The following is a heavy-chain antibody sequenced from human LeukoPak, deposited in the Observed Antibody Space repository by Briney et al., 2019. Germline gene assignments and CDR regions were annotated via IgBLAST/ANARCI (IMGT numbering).Heavy chain of an antibody. CDR3: ARGVDYYDSSGYYFDWFDP. Sequence: SETLSLTCTVSGAPITRYYWSWIRQPAGKGLEWIGRIYTSGSTNYNPSLKSRVTMSVDTSKNQFSLKLSSVTAADTAVYYCARGVDYYDSSGYYFDWFDPWGQGTLVTVSS. D-gene: IGHD3-22*01. V-gene: IGHV4-4*07. CDR1: GAPITRYY. J-gene: IGHJ5*02. CDR2: IYTSGST.